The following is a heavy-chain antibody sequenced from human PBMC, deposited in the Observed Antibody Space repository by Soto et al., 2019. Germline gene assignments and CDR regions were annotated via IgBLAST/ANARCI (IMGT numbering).Heavy chain of an antibody. J-gene: IGHJ5*02. Sequence: SETLSLTCTVSGGSISSDYWSWIRQPPGKGLEWIGFIYYRGSTSYNPSLKSRVTISVDTSKNQFSLKLSSVTAADTAVYYCARGRVVLLWFGDHNWFDPWGQGTLVTVS. CDR3: ARGRVVLLWFGDHNWFDP. D-gene: IGHD3-10*01. CDR2: IYYRGST. CDR1: GGSISSDY. V-gene: IGHV4-59*12.